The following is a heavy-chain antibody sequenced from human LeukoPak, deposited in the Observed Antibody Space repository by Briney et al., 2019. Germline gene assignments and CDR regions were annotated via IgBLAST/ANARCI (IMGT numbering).Heavy chain of an antibody. CDR1: GYIFSHYG. CDR3: ARSGLVEVVAATLDY. Sequence: ASVKVSCKASGYIFSHYGISWVRQAPGQGPEWMGWISVYNGNIKYADNFQGRVTMTTDTSTSTAYMELKNLRSDDTALYYCARSGLVEVVAATLDYWGQGTLVTVSS. D-gene: IGHD2-15*01. V-gene: IGHV1-18*01. J-gene: IGHJ4*02. CDR2: ISVYNGNI.